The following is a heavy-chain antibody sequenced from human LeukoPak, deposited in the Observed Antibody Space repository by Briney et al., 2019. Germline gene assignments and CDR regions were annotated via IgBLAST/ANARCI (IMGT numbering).Heavy chain of an antibody. D-gene: IGHD5-12*01. J-gene: IGHJ4*02. CDR3: ARLPRGKYYFDN. CDR2: MSRSSTII. Sequence: GGSLRLSCAVSGFTFSDYKLIWVRQSPGKGLEWISYMSRSSTIIYYADSVKGRFTISRDNAKNSLHLQMNSLRAEDTAVYYCARLPRGKYYFDNWGQGTLVTVSS. V-gene: IGHV3-48*01. CDR1: GFTFSDYK.